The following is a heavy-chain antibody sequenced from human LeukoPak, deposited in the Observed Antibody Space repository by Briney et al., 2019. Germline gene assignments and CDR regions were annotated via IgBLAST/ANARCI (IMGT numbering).Heavy chain of an antibody. J-gene: IGHJ4*02. CDR2: IRCDGSDK. Sequence: GRSLRLSCEASGFTFSSFGMHWVRQAPGKGLEWVAFIRCDGSDKYYGDSVKGRFTISRDNSNNTLFLQMNSLRAEDTSTYYCASATFSNWFYFDQWGQGTLVTVSS. D-gene: IGHD6-13*01. CDR3: ASATFSNWFYFDQ. CDR1: GFTFSSFG. V-gene: IGHV3-33*01.